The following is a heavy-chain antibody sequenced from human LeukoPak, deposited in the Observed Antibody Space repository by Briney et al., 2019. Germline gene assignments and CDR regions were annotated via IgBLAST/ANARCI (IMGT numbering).Heavy chain of an antibody. Sequence: PSQTLSLTCTVSGGSISSGGYYWSWIRQPPGKGLEWIGYIYYSGSTNYNPSLKSRVTISVDTSKNQFSLKLSSVTAADTAVYYCARHPWTTVTTGYFDYWGQGTLVTVSS. CDR1: GGSISSGGYY. CDR3: ARHPWTTVTTGYFDY. D-gene: IGHD4-17*01. J-gene: IGHJ4*02. CDR2: IYYSGST. V-gene: IGHV4-61*08.